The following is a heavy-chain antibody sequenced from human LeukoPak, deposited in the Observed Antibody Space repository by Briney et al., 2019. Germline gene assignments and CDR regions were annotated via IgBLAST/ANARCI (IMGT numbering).Heavy chain of an antibody. V-gene: IGHV1-8*01. J-gene: IGHJ6*03. CDR2: MNPNSGNT. CDR1: GYTFTSYD. CDR3: AREPRISMVRGDYYYMDV. Sequence: ASVKVSCKASGYTFTSYDINWVRQATGQGLEWMGWMNPNSGNTGYAQKFQGRVTMTRNTSISTAYMELSSLRSEDTAVYYCAREPRISMVRGDYYYMDVWGKGTTVTVS. D-gene: IGHD3-10*01.